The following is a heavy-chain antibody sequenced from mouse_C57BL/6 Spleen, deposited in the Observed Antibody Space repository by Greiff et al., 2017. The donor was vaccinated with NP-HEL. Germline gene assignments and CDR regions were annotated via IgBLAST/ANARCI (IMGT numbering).Heavy chain of an antibody. Sequence: QVQLQQSGPGLVQPSQSLSITCTVSGFSLTSYGVHWVRQSPGKGLEWLGVIWRGGSTDYNAAFMSRLSITKDNSKSQVFFKMNSLQADDTAIYYCAKKAYYSTHYYAMDYWGQGTSVTVSS. J-gene: IGHJ4*01. CDR2: IWRGGST. CDR3: AKKAYYSTHYYAMDY. D-gene: IGHD2-5*01. V-gene: IGHV2-5*01. CDR1: GFSLTSYG.